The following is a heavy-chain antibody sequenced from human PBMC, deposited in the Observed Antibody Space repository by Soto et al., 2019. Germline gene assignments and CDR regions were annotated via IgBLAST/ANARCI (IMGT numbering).Heavy chain of an antibody. CDR1: GFTFSDYY. Sequence: QVQLVESGGGLVKPGGSLRLSCAASGFTFSDYYMSWIRQAPGKGLEWVSYISSSGRIIYYADSVKGRFTISRDNAKNSLYLQMNSLRDEDRAVYYCARGAAGSHYYYYGFDVWGQGTTVTVSS. CDR2: ISSSGRII. D-gene: IGHD6-19*01. CDR3: ARGAAGSHYYYYGFDV. V-gene: IGHV3-11*01. J-gene: IGHJ6*02.